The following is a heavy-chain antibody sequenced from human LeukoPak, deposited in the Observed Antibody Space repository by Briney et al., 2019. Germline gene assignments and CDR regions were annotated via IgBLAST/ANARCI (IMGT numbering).Heavy chain of an antibody. CDR1: GGSISSYY. CDR2: IYTSGST. V-gene: IGHV4-4*09. J-gene: IGHJ6*03. Sequence: KPSETLSLTCTVSGGSISSYYWSWIRQPPGKGLEWIGYIYTSGSTNYNPSLKSRVTISVDTSKNQFSLKLSSVTAADTAVYYCARVVYDYYYYYYMDVWGKGTRSPSP. D-gene: IGHD2-8*02. CDR3: ARVVYDYYYYYYMDV.